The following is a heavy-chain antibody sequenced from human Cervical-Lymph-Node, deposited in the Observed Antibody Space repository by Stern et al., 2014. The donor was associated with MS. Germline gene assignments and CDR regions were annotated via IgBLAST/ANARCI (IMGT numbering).Heavy chain of an antibody. CDR3: ARQGYCSGGSCYYWYFDL. V-gene: IGHV4-39*01. Sequence: QLQLQESGPGLVKPSETLSLTCTVSGGSMTSYHWGWIRQSPGKGLDWIGTIYYSGSTYYNPSLKSRVTISVASSTPHFSMSLPSVPAADTAVYYCARQGYCSGGSCYYWYFDLWGRGTLVTVSS. J-gene: IGHJ2*01. CDR1: GGSMTSYH. CDR2: IYYSGST. D-gene: IGHD2-15*01.